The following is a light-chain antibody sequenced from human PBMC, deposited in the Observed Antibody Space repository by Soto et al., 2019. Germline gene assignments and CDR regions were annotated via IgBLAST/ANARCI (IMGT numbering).Light chain of an antibody. V-gene: IGKV1-8*01. CDR1: QGISSY. Sequence: AIRMTQSPSSFSAPTGERVTITCRASQGISSYLAWYQQKPGKAPKLLIYAASTLQSGVPSRFSGSGSGTDFTLTISCLQSEDFATYYCQQYYSYPLTFGGGTKVDIK. J-gene: IGKJ4*01. CDR3: QQYYSYPLT. CDR2: AAS.